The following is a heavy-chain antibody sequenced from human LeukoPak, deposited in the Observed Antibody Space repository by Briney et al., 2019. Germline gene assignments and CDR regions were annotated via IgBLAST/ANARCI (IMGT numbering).Heavy chain of an antibody. J-gene: IGHJ6*03. CDR1: AFIFNRYG. CDR3: ARIVTVAWSERRPGYYYMDV. D-gene: IGHD1-1*01. Sequence: GGSLRLPCAASAFIFNRYGMSWVRQAPGKGLEWVSSISSSSSYIYYSDSVKGRFTISRDNAKNSLYLQMNCLRAEDTAVYYCARIVTVAWSERRPGYYYMDVWGKGTTVTVSS. CDR2: ISSSSSYI. V-gene: IGHV3-21*01.